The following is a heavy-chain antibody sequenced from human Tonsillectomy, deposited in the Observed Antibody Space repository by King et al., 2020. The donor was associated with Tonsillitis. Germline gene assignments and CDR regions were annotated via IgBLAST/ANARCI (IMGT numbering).Heavy chain of an antibody. Sequence: VQLVESGGGLVQPGRSLRLSCAASGFTFDDYAMHWVRQAPGKGLEWVSGISWNSGSIGYADSVKGRFTISRDNAKNSLYLQMNSLRAEDTALYYCANSLCGGFWSGSDYYGMDVWGQGTTVTVSS. D-gene: IGHD3-3*01. V-gene: IGHV3-9*01. CDR1: GFTFDDYA. J-gene: IGHJ6*02. CDR2: ISWNSGSI. CDR3: ANSLCGGFWSGSDYYGMDV.